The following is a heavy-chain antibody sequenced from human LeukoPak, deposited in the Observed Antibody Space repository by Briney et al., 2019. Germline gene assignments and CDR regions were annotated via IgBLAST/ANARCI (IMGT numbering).Heavy chain of an antibody. CDR3: ASSSRAPGYYYYYYMDV. D-gene: IGHD6-13*01. CDR2: ISTSGST. Sequence: SETLSLTCTVSGGSSSSYYCNWIRQPAGKGLEWIGRISTSGSTNYNPSLKSRVTISVDTSKNQFSLKLSSVTAADTAVYYCASSSRAPGYYYYYYMDVWGKGTTVTVSS. J-gene: IGHJ6*03. CDR1: GGSSSSYY. V-gene: IGHV4-4*07.